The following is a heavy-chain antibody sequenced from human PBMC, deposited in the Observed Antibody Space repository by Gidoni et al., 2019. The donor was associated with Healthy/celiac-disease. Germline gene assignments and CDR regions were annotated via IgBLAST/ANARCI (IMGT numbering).Heavy chain of an antibody. CDR3: ARDREDIVVVTAPTPYYYYGMDV. CDR2: ISAYNGNT. Sequence: QVQLVQSGAEVKKPGASVKVSCKASGYTFTSYGIRWVRPAPGQGLEWMGWISAYNGNTNYAQKLQGRVTMTTDTSTSTAYMELRSLRSDDTAVYYCARDREDIVVVTAPTPYYYYGMDVWGQGTTVTVSS. V-gene: IGHV1-18*01. D-gene: IGHD2-21*02. J-gene: IGHJ6*02. CDR1: GYTFTSYG.